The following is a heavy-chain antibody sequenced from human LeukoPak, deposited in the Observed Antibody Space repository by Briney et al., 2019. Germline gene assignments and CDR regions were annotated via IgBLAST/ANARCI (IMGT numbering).Heavy chain of an antibody. D-gene: IGHD2-2*01. CDR1: GYTFTSYY. V-gene: IGHV1-46*03. J-gene: IGHJ4*02. CDR2: INPSGGST. Sequence: ASVKVSCKASGYTFTSYYMHWVRQAPGQGLEWMGIINPSGGSTSYAQKFQGRVTLTRDTSTNTVYMELSSLRSEDTAAYYCARVYYCTSTSCYGPQYYFDFWGQGTLVTVSS. CDR3: ARVYYCTSTSCYGPQYYFDF.